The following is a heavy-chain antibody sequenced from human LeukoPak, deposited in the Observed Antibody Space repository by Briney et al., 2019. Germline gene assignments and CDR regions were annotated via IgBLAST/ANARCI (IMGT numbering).Heavy chain of an antibody. CDR3: ARVGLGDIVVVTAILPDY. CDR2: INTNTGNP. J-gene: IGHJ4*02. Sequence: ASVKVSCKASGYTFTSYAMNWVRQAPGQGLEWMGWINTNTGNPTYAQGFTGRFVFSLDTSVSTAYLQISSLKAEDTAVYYCARVGLGDIVVVTAILPDYWGQGTLVTVSS. CDR1: GYTFTSYA. V-gene: IGHV7-4-1*02. D-gene: IGHD2-21*02.